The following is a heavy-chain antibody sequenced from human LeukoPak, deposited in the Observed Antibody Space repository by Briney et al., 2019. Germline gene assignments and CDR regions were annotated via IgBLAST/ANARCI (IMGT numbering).Heavy chain of an antibody. CDR2: IYSGGST. Sequence: PGGSLRLSCAASGFTVSSNYMSWVRQAPGKGLEWVSVIYSGGSTYYADSVKGRFTISRDNSKNTLYLQMNSLRAEDTAVYYCATHARTEYYYYYYMDVWGKGTTVTISS. CDR1: GFTVSSNY. CDR3: ATHARTEYYYYYYMDV. J-gene: IGHJ6*03. V-gene: IGHV3-66*01.